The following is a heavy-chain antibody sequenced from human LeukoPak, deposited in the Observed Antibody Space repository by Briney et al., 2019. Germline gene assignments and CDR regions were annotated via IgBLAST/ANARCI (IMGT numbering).Heavy chain of an antibody. V-gene: IGHV3-11*01. CDR3: ARDNTLYDSSGIDY. CDR2: ISSSGSTI. Sequence: GGSLRLSCAASGFTFSDYYMSWMRQAPGKGLEGVSYISSSGSTIYYADSVKGRFTIARDNAKNSLYLQMNSLRAEDTAVYYCARDNTLYDSSGIDYWGQGTLVTVSS. CDR1: GFTFSDYY. J-gene: IGHJ4*02. D-gene: IGHD3-22*01.